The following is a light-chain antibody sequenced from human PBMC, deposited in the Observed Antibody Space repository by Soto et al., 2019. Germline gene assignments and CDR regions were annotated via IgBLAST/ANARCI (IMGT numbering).Light chain of an antibody. CDR2: DVS. Sequence: QSALTQPASVSGSPGQSITISCTGTSSDVGGYNYVSWYQQHPGKAPKLMIYDVSNRPSGVSNRFSGSKSGNTASLTISGLQAEDEADYCCSSYTSSSTDVFGTGTKVTVL. V-gene: IGLV2-14*01. J-gene: IGLJ1*01. CDR1: SSDVGGYNY. CDR3: SSYTSSSTDV.